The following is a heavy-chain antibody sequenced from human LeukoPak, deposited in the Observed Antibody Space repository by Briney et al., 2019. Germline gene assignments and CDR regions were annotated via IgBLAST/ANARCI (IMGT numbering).Heavy chain of an antibody. CDR2: INSDGSST. CDR3: VLDLFSSFAFDI. V-gene: IGHV3-74*01. Sequence: GSLRLSCAASGFTFSRDWVHWVRQAPGKGLLLVSRINSDGSSTYYADSVKGRFTTSRDNAKNALHLQMNSLTAEDTAVYYCVLDLFSSFAFDIWGQGTMVTVSS. D-gene: IGHD3/OR15-3a*01. J-gene: IGHJ3*02. CDR1: GFTFSRDW.